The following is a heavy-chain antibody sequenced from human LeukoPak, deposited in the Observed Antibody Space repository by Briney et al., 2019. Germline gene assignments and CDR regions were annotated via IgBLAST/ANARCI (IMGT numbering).Heavy chain of an antibody. D-gene: IGHD1-1*01. CDR3: ARAHKLNAFDI. J-gene: IGHJ3*02. CDR2: IYYSGST. CDR1: GGSISSYY. V-gene: IGHV4-59*01. Sequence: KSSETLSLTCTVSGGSISSYYWSWIRQPPGKGLEWIGYIYYSGSTNYKPSLKSRVTISVDTSKNQFSLNLRSVTAADTAVYYCARAHKLNAFDIWGQGTMVTVSS.